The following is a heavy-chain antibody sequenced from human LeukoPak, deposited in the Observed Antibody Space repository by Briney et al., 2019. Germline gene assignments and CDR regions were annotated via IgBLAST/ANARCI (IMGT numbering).Heavy chain of an antibody. CDR3: ARSGRGGAFDI. J-gene: IGHJ3*02. D-gene: IGHD1-26*01. V-gene: IGHV3-48*03. Sequence: GGSLRLSCAASGFTFSSYEMNWVRQAPGKGLEWVSFISSSGSTIYYADSVKGRFTISRDNAKNTLYLQMNSLRAEDTAMYYCARSGRGGAFDIWGQGTMVTVSS. CDR2: ISSSGSTI. CDR1: GFTFSSYE.